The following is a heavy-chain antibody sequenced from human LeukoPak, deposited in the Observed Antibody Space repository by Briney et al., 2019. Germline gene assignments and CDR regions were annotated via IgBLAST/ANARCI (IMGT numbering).Heavy chain of an antibody. V-gene: IGHV3-21*01. J-gene: IGHJ6*04. Sequence: GGSLRLSCAASGFTFSSYSMNWVRQAPGKGLEWVSSVSSSSSYIYYADSVKGRFTISRDNAKNSLYLQMNSLRAEDTAVYYCAELGITMIGGVWGKGTTVTISS. D-gene: IGHD3-10*02. CDR2: VSSSSSYI. CDR3: AELGITMIGGV. CDR1: GFTFSSYS.